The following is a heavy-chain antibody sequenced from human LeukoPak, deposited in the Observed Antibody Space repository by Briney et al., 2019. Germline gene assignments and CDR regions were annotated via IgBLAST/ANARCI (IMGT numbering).Heavy chain of an antibody. D-gene: IGHD5-24*01. V-gene: IGHV3-49*04. J-gene: IGHJ4*02. CDR1: GFTFGDYT. CDR2: IRSKAYGGPT. Sequence: GGSLRLSCTASGFTFGDYTMNWVRQAPGKGLEWLGFIRSKAYGGPTEYAASVKGRFTISRDDSKSIAHLQMNSLKTEDTAVYYCNTPRRDGGNSLDYWGQGTLVTVSS. CDR3: NTPRRDGGNSLDY.